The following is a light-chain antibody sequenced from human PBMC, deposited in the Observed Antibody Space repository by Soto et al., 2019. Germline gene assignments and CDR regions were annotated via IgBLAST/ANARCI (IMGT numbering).Light chain of an antibody. J-gene: IGKJ1*01. CDR3: QQYIHWPWT. CDR1: QRGSN. CDR2: GAS. V-gene: IGKV3-15*01. Sequence: EGVMTQSPATLSVSTGEGATLSCRASQRGSNLAWYQQRPGQAPRLLIYGASTRATGVPTRFSGSASGTEFTLTISSLQSEDFAVYYCQQYIHWPWTFGRGTKVDIK.